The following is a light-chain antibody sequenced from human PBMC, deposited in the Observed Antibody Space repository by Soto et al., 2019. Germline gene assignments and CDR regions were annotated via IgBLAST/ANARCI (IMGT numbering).Light chain of an antibody. CDR1: QSISSY. CDR3: QQSYSTPST. V-gene: IGKV1-39*01. CDR2: AAS. Sequence: DIQMTQSPSSLSASVGDRVTITCRASQSISSYLNWYQQKPGKAPKLLIYAASSLQSGVPSRFSGSGSGTDFTLTISSLQPEDFATYYCQQSYSTPSTFGTGNKVDIK. J-gene: IGKJ3*01.